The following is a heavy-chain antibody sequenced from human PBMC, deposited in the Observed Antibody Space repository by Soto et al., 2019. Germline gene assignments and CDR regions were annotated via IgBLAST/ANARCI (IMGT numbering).Heavy chain of an antibody. CDR2: ITGSGAST. Sequence: EVQLLESGGGLVQPGGSLRLSCAASGFTFTSYAMSWVRQAPGKGLEWVSAITGSGASTYYADSVKGRFTISRDNSKNTVYLQLNSLRAEDTALYNCAKDNTGYQGWFDPWGQGTLVTVSS. CDR3: AKDNTGYQGWFDP. V-gene: IGHV3-23*01. J-gene: IGHJ5*02. CDR1: GFTFTSYA. D-gene: IGHD3-9*01.